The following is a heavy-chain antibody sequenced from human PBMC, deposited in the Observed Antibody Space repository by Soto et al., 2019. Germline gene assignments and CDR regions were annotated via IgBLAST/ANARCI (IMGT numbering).Heavy chain of an antibody. CDR2: IDPSDSYT. CDR3: AGPTIFGVAFGGGGMDV. Sequence: LGESLKISCKGSGYSFTSYWISWVRQMPGKGLEWMGRIDPSDSYTNYSPSFQGHVTISADKSISTAYLQWSSLKASDTAMYYCAGPTIFGVAFGGGGMDVWGQGTTVTVSS. V-gene: IGHV5-10-1*01. CDR1: GYSFTSYW. J-gene: IGHJ6*02. D-gene: IGHD3-3*01.